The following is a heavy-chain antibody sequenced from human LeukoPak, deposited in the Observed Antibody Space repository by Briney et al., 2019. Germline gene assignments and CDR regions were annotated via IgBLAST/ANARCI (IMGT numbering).Heavy chain of an antibody. CDR1: GGTFSSYA. CDR2: IIPIFGTA. CDR3: ARVRDYAFWSGYSAFDI. V-gene: IGHV1-69*01. J-gene: IGHJ3*02. Sequence: SVKVSCKASGGTFSSYAISWVRQAPGQGLEWMGGIIPIFGTANYAQKFQGRVTITADESTSTAYMELSSLRSEDTAVYYCARVRDYAFWSGYSAFDIWGQGTMVTVSS. D-gene: IGHD3-3*01.